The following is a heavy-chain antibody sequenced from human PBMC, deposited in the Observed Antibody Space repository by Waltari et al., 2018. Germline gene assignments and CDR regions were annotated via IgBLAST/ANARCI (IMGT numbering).Heavy chain of an antibody. V-gene: IGHV1-2*02. CDR3: ARGRYISIFGVPYYYYGMDV. CDR2: INPNSGGT. Sequence: QVQLVHSGAEVKRPGASVRVSCKVSGYTLTAYYINWVRQAPGQGLEWMGWINPNSGGTDYAQNFLGRVTMTTYTSISTAYMELNRLRSDDTAVYYCARGRYISIFGVPYYYYGMDVWGQGTTVTVSS. CDR1: GYTLTAYY. D-gene: IGHD3-3*01. J-gene: IGHJ6*02.